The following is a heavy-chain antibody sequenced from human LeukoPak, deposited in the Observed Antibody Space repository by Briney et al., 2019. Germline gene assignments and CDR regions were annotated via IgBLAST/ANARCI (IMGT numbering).Heavy chain of an antibody. V-gene: IGHV3-33*01. CDR2: IWYDGSNK. Sequence: PGGSLRLSCAASGFTFSSYDMHWVRQAPGKGLEWVAVIWYDGSNKYFADSVKGRFTISRDNSKNTLFLQMNTLRAEDTALYYCARDYAHPYGQFDYWGQGTLVTVSS. CDR1: GFTFSSYD. J-gene: IGHJ4*02. D-gene: IGHD2-2*01. CDR3: ARDYAHPYGQFDY.